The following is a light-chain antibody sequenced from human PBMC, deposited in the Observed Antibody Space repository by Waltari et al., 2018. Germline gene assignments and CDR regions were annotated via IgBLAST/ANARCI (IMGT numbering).Light chain of an antibody. CDR2: LGS. CDR3: MQTLQTPFT. J-gene: IGKJ3*01. Sequence: DIVMTQSPLSLPVTPGEPASISCSPTQSLLHSNGYNYSDCYLQKPGQSPQLLIYLGSNRASGVPDRFSGSGSGTDFTLKISRVEAEDVGVYYCMQTLQTPFTFGPGTKVDIK. V-gene: IGKV2-28*01. CDR1: QSLLHSNGYNY.